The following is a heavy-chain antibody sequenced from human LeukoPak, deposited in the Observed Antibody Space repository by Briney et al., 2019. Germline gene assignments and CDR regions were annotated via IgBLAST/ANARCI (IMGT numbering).Heavy chain of an antibody. V-gene: IGHV1-69*13. D-gene: IGHD5-18*01. Sequence: SVKVSCKASGYTFSNYCMHWVRQAPGQGLEWMGGIIPIFGTANYAQKFQGRVTITADESTSTAYMELSSLRSEDTAVYYCATDAQLWTFDYWGQGTLVTVSS. CDR2: IIPIFGTA. CDR1: GYTFSNYC. CDR3: ATDAQLWTFDY. J-gene: IGHJ4*02.